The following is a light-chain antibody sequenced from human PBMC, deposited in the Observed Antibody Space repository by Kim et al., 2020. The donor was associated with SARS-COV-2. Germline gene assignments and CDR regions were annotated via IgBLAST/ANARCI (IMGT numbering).Light chain of an antibody. V-gene: IGLV3-1*01. J-gene: IGLJ2*01. CDR3: QAWDSSTEV. Sequence: VYPGQTASITCAGDKLGDKYACWYQQKPGQSPVLVIYQDSKRPSGIPERFSGSNSGNTATLTISGTQAMDEADYYCQAWDSSTEVFGGGTQLTVL. CDR1: KLGDKY. CDR2: QDS.